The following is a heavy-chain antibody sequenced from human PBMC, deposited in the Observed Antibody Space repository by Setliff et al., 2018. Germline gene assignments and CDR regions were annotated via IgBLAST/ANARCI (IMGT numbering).Heavy chain of an antibody. CDR1: GGSINSGGYY. J-gene: IGHJ5*02. V-gene: IGHV4-31*03. CDR3: ARAHTWSLPDDNSGYPGWFDP. D-gene: IGHD3-22*01. Sequence: PSETLSLTCSASGGSINSGGYYWTWIRQRPGRGLEWIGHIYYRGTTHYNESLKSRVMISIDTSRNQFSLRLTSVTAADTAVYYCARAHTWSLPDDNSGYPGWFDPWGQGTLVTVSS. CDR2: IYYRGTT.